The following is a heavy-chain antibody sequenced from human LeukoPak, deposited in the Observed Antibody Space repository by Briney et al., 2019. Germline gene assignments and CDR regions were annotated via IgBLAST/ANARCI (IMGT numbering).Heavy chain of an antibody. CDR1: GFTFSSYW. CDR3: ARDRKRDCSSTSCPRGAGY. CDR2: ISSSSSYI. Sequence: GGSLRLSCAASGFTFSSYWMSWVRQAPGKGLEWVSSISSSSSYIYYADSVKGRFTISRDNAKNSLYLQMNSLRAEDTAVYYCARDRKRDCSSTSCPRGAGYWGQGTLVTVSS. V-gene: IGHV3-21*01. D-gene: IGHD2-2*01. J-gene: IGHJ4*02.